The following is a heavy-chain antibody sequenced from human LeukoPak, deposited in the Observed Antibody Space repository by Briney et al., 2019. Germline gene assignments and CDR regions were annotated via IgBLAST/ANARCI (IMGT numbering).Heavy chain of an antibody. J-gene: IGHJ5*02. D-gene: IGHD3-10*01. CDR1: GGSFSGYY. CDR2: INHSGNT. CDR3: ARALPRYYYGSGSYRRWFDP. Sequence: SETLSLTCAVYGGSFSGYYWSWIRQPPGKGLEWIGEINHSGNTNYNPSLKSRVTISVDTSKNQFSLKLSSVTAADTAVYYCARALPRYYYGSGSYRRWFDPWGQGTLVTVSS. V-gene: IGHV4-34*01.